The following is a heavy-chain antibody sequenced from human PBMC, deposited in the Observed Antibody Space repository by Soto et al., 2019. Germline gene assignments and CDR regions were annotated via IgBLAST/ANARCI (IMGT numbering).Heavy chain of an antibody. D-gene: IGHD2-21*01. J-gene: IGHJ4*02. Sequence: QVQLVESGGGVVQPGRSLRLSCAASGFTFSSYGMHWVRQAPGKGLEWVAVIWYDGSNKYYADSVKGRFTISRDNSKNTLYLQMNSLRAEDTAVYYCASLFAIRDYWGQGTLVTVSS. CDR2: IWYDGSNK. V-gene: IGHV3-33*01. CDR3: ASLFAIRDY. CDR1: GFTFSSYG.